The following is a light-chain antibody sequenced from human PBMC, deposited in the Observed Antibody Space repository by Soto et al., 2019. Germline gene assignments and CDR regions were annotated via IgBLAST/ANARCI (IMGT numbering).Light chain of an antibody. CDR1: QSVSGSR. CDR2: GAF. J-gene: IGKJ4*01. Sequence: EIVLTQSPGTLSLSPGERATLSCRASQSVSGSRLAWYQQKPGQAPRLLIYGAFNRVTGIPDRVSGSGSGTDFTLTISRLEPEDFAVYYCQQYNSWPLTFGGGTKVDIK. V-gene: IGKV3-20*01. CDR3: QQYNSWPLT.